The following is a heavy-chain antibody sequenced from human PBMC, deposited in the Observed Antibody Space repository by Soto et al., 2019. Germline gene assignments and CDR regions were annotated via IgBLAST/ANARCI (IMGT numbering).Heavy chain of an antibody. CDR3: ARDLYSTNYYYYGMDV. J-gene: IGHJ6*02. Sequence: ASVKVSCKASGGTFSSYAISWARQAPGQGLEWMGGIIPIFGTANYAQKFQGRVTITADESTSTAYMELSSLRSEDTAVYYCARDLYSTNYYYYGMDVWGQGTTVTVSS. CDR1: GGTFSSYA. V-gene: IGHV1-69*13. D-gene: IGHD6-13*01. CDR2: IIPIFGTA.